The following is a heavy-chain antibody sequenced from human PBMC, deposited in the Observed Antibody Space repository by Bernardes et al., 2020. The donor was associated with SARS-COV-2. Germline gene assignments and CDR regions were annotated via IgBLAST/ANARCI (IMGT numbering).Heavy chain of an antibody. Sequence: GGSLRLSCAASGFTFHNFGMHWVRQAPGRGLEWVAVISYEGSKKYYADSLEGRFTISKDNSKNTVYLQMNNLRSEDTAIYYCAKVQAIFWIRPYNSGMDVWGQGTTVTVSS. CDR3: AKVQAIFWIRPYNSGMDV. J-gene: IGHJ6*02. CDR2: ISYEGSKK. V-gene: IGHV3-30*18. CDR1: GFTFHNFG. D-gene: IGHD5-18*01.